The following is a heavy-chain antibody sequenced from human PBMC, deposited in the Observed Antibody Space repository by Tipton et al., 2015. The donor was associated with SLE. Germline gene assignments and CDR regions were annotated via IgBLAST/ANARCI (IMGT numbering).Heavy chain of an antibody. CDR2: IYYNGAT. D-gene: IGHD3-10*01. CDR1: GGSISSSNYY. Sequence: TLSLTCTVSGGSISSSNYYWGWIRQPPGKGLEWIATIYYNGATQYKPSLKSRVTISIDTSKNQFSLKLNSVTAADTAVYYCAREEMISVVRGTTGAYWGQGTLVTVSS. V-gene: IGHV4-39*02. CDR3: AREEMISVVRGTTGAY. J-gene: IGHJ4*02.